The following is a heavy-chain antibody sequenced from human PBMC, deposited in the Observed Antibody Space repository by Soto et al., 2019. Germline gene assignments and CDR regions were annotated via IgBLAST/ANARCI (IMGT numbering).Heavy chain of an antibody. Sequence: GGSLRLSCAASGFTFSNYNMNRVRQAPGKGLEWVSHIGGARSTAIYYADSVKGRFTISRDNAENSLFLQMNSLRDEDTAVYYCARDFGYDDVWGQGTTVTVSS. V-gene: IGHV3-48*02. CDR1: GFTFSNYN. D-gene: IGHD3-22*01. CDR3: ARDFGYDDV. CDR2: IGGARSTAI. J-gene: IGHJ6*02.